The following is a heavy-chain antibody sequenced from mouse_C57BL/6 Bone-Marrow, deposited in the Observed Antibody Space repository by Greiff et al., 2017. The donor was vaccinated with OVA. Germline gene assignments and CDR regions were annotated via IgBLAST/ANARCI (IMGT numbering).Heavy chain of an antibody. CDR2: ISDGGSYT. CDR1: GFTFSSYA. J-gene: IGHJ3*01. Sequence: EVKLVESGGGLVQPGESLKLSCAASGFTFSSYAMSWVRQTPEKRLEWVATISDGGSYTYYPDNVKGRFTISRDNAKNNLYLQMSQLKSEDTAMYYCARAWSNYPFAYWGQGTLVTVSA. CDR3: ARAWSNYPFAY. D-gene: IGHD2-5*01. V-gene: IGHV5-4*03.